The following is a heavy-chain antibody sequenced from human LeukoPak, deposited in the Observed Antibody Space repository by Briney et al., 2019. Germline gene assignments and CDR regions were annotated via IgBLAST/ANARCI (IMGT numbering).Heavy chain of an antibody. J-gene: IGHJ5*02. CDR1: GFAFSSNW. CDR2: INSGGSGT. D-gene: IGHD2-15*01. V-gene: IGHV3-74*01. CDR3: ARDPRNVGLAP. Sequence: PGGSLRLSCAASGFAFSSNWMHWVRQTPGKGLVWVSRINSGGSGTSYADSVEGRFTISRDNAKNTLYLQMNSLRAEDTAVYYCARDPRNVGLAPWGQGTLVTVSS.